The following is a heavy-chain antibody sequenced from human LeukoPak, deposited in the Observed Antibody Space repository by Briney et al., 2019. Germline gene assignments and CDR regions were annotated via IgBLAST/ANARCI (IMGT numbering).Heavy chain of an antibody. V-gene: IGHV3-30*02. Sequence: GGSLRLSCAASGFTFSSYGMHWVRQAPGKGLEWVAFIRYDGSNKYYADSVKGRFTISRDNSKNTQYLQMNGLRAEDTAVYYCAKEANRGVVGPDYWGQGTLVTVSS. CDR2: IRYDGSNK. CDR3: AKEANRGVVGPDY. CDR1: GFTFSSYG. D-gene: IGHD3-3*01. J-gene: IGHJ4*02.